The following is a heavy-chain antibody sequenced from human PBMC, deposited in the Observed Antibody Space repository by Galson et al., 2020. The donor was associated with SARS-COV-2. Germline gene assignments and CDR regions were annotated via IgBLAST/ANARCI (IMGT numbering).Heavy chain of an antibody. D-gene: IGHD6-19*01. V-gene: IGHV6-1*01. Sequence: SQTLSLTCAISGDSISNDIAAWNWIRQSPSRGLEWLGRTYYRSYRSRWFDDYALSVKSRMTVTSDTSKNHISLHLNSVTAEDTAICYCARGRSGMTVSLFEYWGQGSLVTVSS. CDR1: GDSISNDIAA. CDR3: ARGRSGMTVSLFEY. CDR2: TYYRSYRSRWFD. J-gene: IGHJ4*02.